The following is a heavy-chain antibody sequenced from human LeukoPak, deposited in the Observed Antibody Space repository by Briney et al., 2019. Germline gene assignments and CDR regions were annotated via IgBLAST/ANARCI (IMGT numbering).Heavy chain of an antibody. J-gene: IGHJ4*02. CDR1: GFTFSSYG. CDR3: AREENTDGGFDY. CDR2: ISSSSSNK. D-gene: IGHD4-17*01. V-gene: IGHV3-48*01. Sequence: GGSLRLSCAASGFTFSSYGMNWVRQAPGKGLEWVSYISSSSSNKYYADSVKGRFTITRDNAMNSLYLQMNSLRAEDTAVYYCAREENTDGGFDYWGQGTLVTVSS.